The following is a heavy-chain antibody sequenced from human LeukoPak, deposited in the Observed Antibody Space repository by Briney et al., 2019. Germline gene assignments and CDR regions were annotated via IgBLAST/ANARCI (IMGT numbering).Heavy chain of an antibody. D-gene: IGHD3-22*01. J-gene: IGHJ3*02. Sequence: SETLSLTCTVSGGSISSYYWSWIRQPAGKGLEWIGRIYTSGSTDYNPSLKSRVTISVDTSKNQFSLKLSSVTAADTAVYFCARGPYSYDSSGAFDIWGQGTMVTVSS. V-gene: IGHV4-4*07. CDR1: GGSISSYY. CDR2: IYTSGST. CDR3: ARGPYSYDSSGAFDI.